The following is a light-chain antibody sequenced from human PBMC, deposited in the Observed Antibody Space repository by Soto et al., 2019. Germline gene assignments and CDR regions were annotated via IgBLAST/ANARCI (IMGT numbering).Light chain of an antibody. Sequence: QSVMTQPPSLSGAPGQRVTISCTGRSSNIGAGYDVHWYQQLPGTAPKLLIYCNSNRPSGVPDRFSGSKSGTSASLAITGLQAEYEADYYCQSYDSSLSALFGGGTKLTV. CDR1: SSNIGAGYD. CDR2: CNS. V-gene: IGLV1-40*01. J-gene: IGLJ2*01. CDR3: QSYDSSLSAL.